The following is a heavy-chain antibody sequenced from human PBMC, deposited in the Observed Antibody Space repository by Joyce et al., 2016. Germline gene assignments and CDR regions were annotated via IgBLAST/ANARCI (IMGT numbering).Heavy chain of an antibody. CDR3: AINPPYCSTTSCYVDDFHYSAMDV. CDR2: IMPIFGTA. J-gene: IGHJ6*02. Sequence: SGAEVKKPGSSVKVSCRASGGTFSSYAISWVRLAPGQGLEWMGGIMPIFGTANYPQKFQGRITITADESTNTAYMELSSLKSEDTAVYYCAINPPYCSTTSCYVDDFHYSAMDVWGQGTTVTVSS. CDR1: GGTFSSYA. V-gene: IGHV1-69*01. D-gene: IGHD2-2*01.